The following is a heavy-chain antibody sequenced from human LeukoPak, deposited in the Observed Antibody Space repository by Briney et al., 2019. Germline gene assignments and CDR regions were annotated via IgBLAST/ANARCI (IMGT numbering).Heavy chain of an antibody. J-gene: IGHJ1*01. CDR1: GFTFGSYN. CDR3: ARDGGDYYDSSGYPFHH. Sequence: GGSLRLSCAGSGFTFGSYNMNWVRQAPGKGLEWVSSISTSSSYIYYADSVKGRFTISRDNAKKSLYLQMNSLRAGDTAVYYCARDGGDYYDSSGYPFHHWGQGSLVTVSS. D-gene: IGHD3-22*01. V-gene: IGHV3-21*01. CDR2: ISTSSSYI.